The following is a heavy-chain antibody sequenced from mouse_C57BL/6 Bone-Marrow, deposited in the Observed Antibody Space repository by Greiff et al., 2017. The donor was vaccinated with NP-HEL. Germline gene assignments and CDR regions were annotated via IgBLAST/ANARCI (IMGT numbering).Heavy chain of an antibody. CDR1: GYTFTSYW. D-gene: IGHD3-2*02. V-gene: IGHV1-55*01. CDR2: IYPGSGST. Sequence: VQLQQSGAELVKPGASVKMSCKASGYTFTSYWITWVKQRPGQGLEWIGDIYPGSGSTNYNEKFKSKATLTVDTSSSTAYMQLSSLTSEDSAVYYCARGEDSSGSWFAYWGQGTLVTVSA. CDR3: ARGEDSSGSWFAY. J-gene: IGHJ3*01.